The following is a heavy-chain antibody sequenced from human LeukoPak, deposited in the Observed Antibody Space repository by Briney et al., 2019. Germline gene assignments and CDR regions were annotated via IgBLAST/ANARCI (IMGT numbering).Heavy chain of an antibody. CDR2: IKQDGSEK. J-gene: IGHJ4*02. V-gene: IGHV3-7*05. CDR3: ATASSSGPKAY. CDR1: EFSFSNYW. Sequence: PGGSLRLSCAVFEFSFSNYWMSWVRQAPGRGLEWVAIIKQDGSEKYYVDSVKGRFTISRDNAQDSLYLQMSSLRAEDTAVYYCATASSSGPKAYWGQGTLVTVSS. D-gene: IGHD6-19*01.